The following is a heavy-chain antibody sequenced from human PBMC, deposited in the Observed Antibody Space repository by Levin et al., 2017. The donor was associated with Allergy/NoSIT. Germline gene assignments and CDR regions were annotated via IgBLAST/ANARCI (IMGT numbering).Heavy chain of an antibody. J-gene: IGHJ4*02. Sequence: PGGSLRLSCAASGFTFRTYIMHWVRQAPGKGLEYVSAITGSGDSAYYVDSVKGRFTISRDNSNNMLYLQMGSLRGEDMAVYYCARSLRADGESAHFDQWGQGTLVTVSA. V-gene: IGHV3-64*02. CDR1: GFTFRTYI. CDR3: ARSLRADGESAHFDQ. CDR2: ITGSGDSA. D-gene: IGHD4-17*01.